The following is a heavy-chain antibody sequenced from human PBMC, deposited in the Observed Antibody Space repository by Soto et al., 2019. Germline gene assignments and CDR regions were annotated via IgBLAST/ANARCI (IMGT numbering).Heavy chain of an antibody. CDR2: MNPNSGNT. V-gene: IGHV1-8*01. J-gene: IGHJ4*02. CDR1: GYTFTSYD. Sequence: ASVKVSCKASGYTFTSYDINWVRQATGQGLEWMGWMNPNSGNTGYAQKFQGRVTMTRNTSISTAYMELSSLISEDTAVYYCARVYYDFWSGYQYYFDYWGQGTLVTVSS. D-gene: IGHD3-3*01. CDR3: ARVYYDFWSGYQYYFDY.